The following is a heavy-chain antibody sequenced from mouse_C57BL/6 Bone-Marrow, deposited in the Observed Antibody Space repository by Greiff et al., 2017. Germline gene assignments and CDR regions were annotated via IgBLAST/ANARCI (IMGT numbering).Heavy chain of an antibody. J-gene: IGHJ4*01. CDR2: IDPETGGT. CDR1: GYTFTDYE. V-gene: IGHV1-15*01. D-gene: IGHD1-1*01. CDR3: TREGNGIGYAMGY. Sequence: QVQLQQSGAELVRPGASVTLSCKASGYTFTDYEMHWVKQTPVHGLEWIGAIDPETGGTAYNQKFKGKAILTADKSSCTAYLELRRLTSEDSAVYYCTREGNGIGYAMGYWGQGTSVTVCS.